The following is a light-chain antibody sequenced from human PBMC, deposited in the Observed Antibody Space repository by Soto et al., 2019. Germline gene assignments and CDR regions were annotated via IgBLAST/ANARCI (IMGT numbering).Light chain of an antibody. CDR3: QQYNKWPPYT. V-gene: IGKV3-15*01. J-gene: IGKJ2*01. Sequence: EIVMTQSPAPLSVSPGERATLSCRASQSVSSNLAWYQQKPGQAPRLLIYGASTRATGIPARFSGSGSGTEFTLTISSLQSEDFAVYYCQQYNKWPPYTFGQGTKLEIK. CDR2: GAS. CDR1: QSVSSN.